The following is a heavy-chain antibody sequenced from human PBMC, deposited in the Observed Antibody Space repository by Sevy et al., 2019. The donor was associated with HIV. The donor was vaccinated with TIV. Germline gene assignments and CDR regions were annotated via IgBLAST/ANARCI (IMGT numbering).Heavy chain of an antibody. CDR1: GGSITSLY. CDR2: IYYNGHI. CDR3: AGENAWGRGYS. J-gene: IGHJ4*02. Sequence: SETLSLTCTVSGGSITSLYWNWIRQPPGKGLEWIAYIYYNGHINYNPSLKMRVTLSLDTSKNQFSLRLSSVTAADTAMYYCAGENAWGRGYSWGQGTLVTVSS. V-gene: IGHV4-59*08. D-gene: IGHD1-26*01.